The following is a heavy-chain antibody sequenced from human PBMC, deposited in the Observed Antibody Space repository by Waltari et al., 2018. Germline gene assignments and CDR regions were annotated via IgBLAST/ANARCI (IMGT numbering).Heavy chain of an antibody. V-gene: IGHV3-23*01. D-gene: IGHD4-17*01. J-gene: IGHJ4*02. CDR2: ISGSGGST. Sequence: EVQLLESGGGLVQPGGSLRLSCAASGFTFSSNAMSWVRQAPGKGRDWGSVISGSGGSTYYADSVKDRFTISRDNSKNTLYLQMNSLRAEDTAVYYCAKDLTSELDYWGQGTLVTVSS. CDR1: GFTFSSNA. CDR3: AKDLTSELDY.